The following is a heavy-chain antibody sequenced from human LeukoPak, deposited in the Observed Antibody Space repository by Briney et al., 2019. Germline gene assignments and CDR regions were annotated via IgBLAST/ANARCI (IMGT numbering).Heavy chain of an antibody. CDR1: GFPFSSYW. D-gene: IGHD5-24*01. CDR3: TRVGYIDEGIDY. CDR2: IKQDGSKK. Sequence: GGSLRLSCVASGFPFSSYWMTWVRQAPGKGLEWVANIKQDGSKKSYVDSVKGRFTISRDNAKNSLYLQMNSLRAEDTAIYYCTRVGYIDEGIDYWGQGTLDTVSS. J-gene: IGHJ4*02. V-gene: IGHV3-7*04.